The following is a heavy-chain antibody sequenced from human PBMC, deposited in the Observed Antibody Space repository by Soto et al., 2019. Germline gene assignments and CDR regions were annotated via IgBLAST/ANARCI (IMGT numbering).Heavy chain of an antibody. D-gene: IGHD3-22*01. Sequence: GASVKVSCKASGYTFTSYAMHWVRQAPGQRLEWMGWINAGNGNTKYSQKFQGRVTITRDTSASTAYMELSSLRSEDTAVYYCARPNYYDSSGYYPFDYWGQGTLVTVSS. CDR2: INAGNGNT. V-gene: IGHV1-3*01. CDR1: GYTFTSYA. CDR3: ARPNYYDSSGYYPFDY. J-gene: IGHJ4*02.